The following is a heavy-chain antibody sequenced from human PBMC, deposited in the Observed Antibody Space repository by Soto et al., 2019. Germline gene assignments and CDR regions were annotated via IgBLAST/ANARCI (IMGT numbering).Heavy chain of an antibody. Sequence: QVQLQESGPGLVKPSQTLSLTCTVSGGSISSGGYYWSWIRQHPGKGLEWIGYIYYSGSTYYNPSLKSRVTISVDTSKNQFALKLSPVIAGDTAVYYCARVWATVTGPGDIWGQGTMVTVSS. CDR3: ARVWATVTGPGDI. J-gene: IGHJ3*02. CDR1: GGSISSGGYY. V-gene: IGHV4-31*03. D-gene: IGHD4-17*01. CDR2: IYYSGST.